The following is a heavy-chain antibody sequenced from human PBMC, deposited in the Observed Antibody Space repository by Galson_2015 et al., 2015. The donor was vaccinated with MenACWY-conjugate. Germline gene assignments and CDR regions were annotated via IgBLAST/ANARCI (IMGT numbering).Heavy chain of an antibody. CDR2: IRSKANSYAT. CDR3: TRPDGDYSRGRFDS. J-gene: IGHJ5*01. V-gene: IGHV3-73*01. D-gene: IGHD4-17*01. CDR1: GFTFSGSA. Sequence: SLRLSCAASGFTFSGSAIHWVRQASGKGLEWVGRIRSKANSYATTYAASVKGRFTISRDDSKNTAFLQMNSLKTEDTAVYYCTRPDGDYSRGRFDSWGQGTLATVSS.